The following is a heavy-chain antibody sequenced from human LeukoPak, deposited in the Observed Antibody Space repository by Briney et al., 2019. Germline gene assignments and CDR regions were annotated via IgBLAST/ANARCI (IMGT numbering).Heavy chain of an antibody. CDR1: GFTFSSYS. Sequence: GGSLRLSCAASGFTFSSYSMNWVRQAPGKGLEWVSYISSSSSTIYYADSVKGRFTISRDNAKNSLYLQMNSLRAEDTAVYYCARDHGSVVVPAAIGMDVWGKGTTVTVSS. CDR2: ISSSSSTI. V-gene: IGHV3-48*01. D-gene: IGHD2-2*02. CDR3: ARDHGSVVVPAAIGMDV. J-gene: IGHJ6*03.